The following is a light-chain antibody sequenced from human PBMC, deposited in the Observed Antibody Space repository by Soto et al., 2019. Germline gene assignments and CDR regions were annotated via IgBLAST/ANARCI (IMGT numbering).Light chain of an antibody. V-gene: IGKV1-5*01. Sequence: DIQMTQSPSSLFASVGDRVTITCQASQNINNWFAWSQQXPGKAPXXLIYDASTLESGVPSRFSGGGFGTDFTLTISSLQPDDFATDYCQQYRSYSTFGQGTKVDIK. J-gene: IGKJ1*01. CDR2: DAS. CDR1: QNINNW. CDR3: QQYRSYST.